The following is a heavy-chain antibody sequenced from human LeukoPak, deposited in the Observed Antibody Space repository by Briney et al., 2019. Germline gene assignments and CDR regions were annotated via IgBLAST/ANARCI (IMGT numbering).Heavy chain of an antibody. D-gene: IGHD6-19*01. CDR1: GSSISSYY. V-gene: IGHV4-4*07. CDR3: ARAPEFSSGWLLDC. CDR2: IHTGGST. J-gene: IGHJ4*02. Sequence: SETLSLTCTVSGSSISSYYWSWIRQSAGKGLEWIGRIHTGGSTNYNPSLKSRVTMSVDKPKKQFSLQVTSMTAADTGVYYCARAPEFSSGWLLDCWGQGSLVTVDS.